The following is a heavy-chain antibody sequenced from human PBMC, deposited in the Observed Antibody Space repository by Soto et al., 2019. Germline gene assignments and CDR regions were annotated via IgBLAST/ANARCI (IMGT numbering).Heavy chain of an antibody. J-gene: IGHJ4*02. CDR2: ISNSGSS. CDR3: ARLEGLATISYYFDF. Sequence: SETLSLTCSVSGGAISSFYWTWVRQTPGKGLESIGYISNSGSSHYSPSLESRVAISLDTSKNQFSLRLNSVTAADTAVYFCARLEGLATISYYFDFWGQGALVTVSS. CDR1: GGAISSFY. V-gene: IGHV4-4*09. D-gene: IGHD3-9*01.